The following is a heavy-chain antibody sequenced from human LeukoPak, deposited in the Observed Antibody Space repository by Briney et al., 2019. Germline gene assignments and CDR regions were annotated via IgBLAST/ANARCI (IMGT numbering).Heavy chain of an antibody. D-gene: IGHD6-19*01. V-gene: IGHV3-64*01. CDR3: ARDGPGYSSGWYWFDP. J-gene: IGHJ5*02. CDR2: ISSNGGST. Sequence: GGSPRLSCATSGFTFSSYVMHWVRQAPGKGLEYVSTISSNGGSTYYANSVKGRFTISRDNSKNTLYLQMGSLRAEDLAVYYCARDGPGYSSGWYWFDPWGQGTLVTVSS. CDR1: GFTFSSYV.